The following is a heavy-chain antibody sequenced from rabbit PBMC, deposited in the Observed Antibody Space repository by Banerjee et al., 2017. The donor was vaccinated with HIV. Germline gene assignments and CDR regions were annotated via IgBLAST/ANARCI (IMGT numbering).Heavy chain of an antibody. D-gene: IGHD1-1*01. CDR1: GFDISNYNM. CDR3: AREEWSFPL. V-gene: IGHV1S45*01. J-gene: IGHJ3*01. CDR2: INTLGSA. Sequence: QEQLKESGGGLVQPEGSLTLTCKASGFDISNYNMQWVRQSPGKGLESIGFINTLGSAYYASWAKGRFTISKTSSTTVTLQMTSLTAADTATYFCAREEWSFPLWGQGTLVTVS.